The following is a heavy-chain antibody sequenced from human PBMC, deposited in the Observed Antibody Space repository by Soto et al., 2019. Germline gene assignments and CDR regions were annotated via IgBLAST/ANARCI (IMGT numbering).Heavy chain of an antibody. CDR1: GYTFTSYG. J-gene: IGHJ6*02. CDR2: ISAYNGNT. D-gene: IGHD2-15*01. V-gene: IGHV1-18*01. Sequence: ASVKVSCKASGYTFTSYGISWVRQAPGQGLEWMGWISAYNGNTNYAQKLQGRVTMTTDTSTSTAYMELRSLRSDDTAVYYCAREWGYGGNLVYYYYYGMDVWGQGTTVTVSS. CDR3: AREWGYGGNLVYYYYYGMDV.